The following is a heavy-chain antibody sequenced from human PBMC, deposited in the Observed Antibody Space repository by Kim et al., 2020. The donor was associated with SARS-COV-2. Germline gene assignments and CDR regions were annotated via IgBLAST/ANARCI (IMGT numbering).Heavy chain of an antibody. V-gene: IGHV1-8*01. Sequence: ASVKVSCKASGYTFTSYEINWVRQATGQGLECMGWMNPNSGDTGYIQNFQGRVTMTRDTSIGTAYMELSSLRSDDTAVYYCTRGSMRASPQFDFWGQGTLVTVSS. CDR2: MNPNSGDT. J-gene: IGHJ4*02. D-gene: IGHD3-22*01. CDR3: TRGSMRASPQFDF. CDR1: GYTFTSYE.